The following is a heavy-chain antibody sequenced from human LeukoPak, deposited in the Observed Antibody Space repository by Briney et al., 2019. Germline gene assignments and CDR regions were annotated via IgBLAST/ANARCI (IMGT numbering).Heavy chain of an antibody. CDR1: GGSISSGSYY. CDR2: IYTSGST. CDR3: AREAVAGYYYYYMDV. Sequence: PSETLSLTCTVSGGSISSGSYYWSWIRQPAGKGLEWIGRIYTSGSTNYNPSLKSRVTMSVDTSKNQFSLKLSSVTAADTAVYYCAREAVAGYYYYYMDVWGKGTTVTISS. V-gene: IGHV4-61*02. J-gene: IGHJ6*03. D-gene: IGHD6-19*01.